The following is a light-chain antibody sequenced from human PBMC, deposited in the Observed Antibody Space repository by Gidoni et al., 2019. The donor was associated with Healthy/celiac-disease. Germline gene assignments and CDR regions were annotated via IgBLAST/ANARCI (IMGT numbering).Light chain of an antibody. Sequence: PATLSVSPGERATLSCRASQSVSSNLAWYQQKPGQAPRLLIYGASTRATGIPARFSGSGSGTEFTLTISSLQSEDFAVYYCQQYNNWPQTFGQGTKVEIK. CDR2: GAS. J-gene: IGKJ1*01. CDR3: QQYNNWPQT. V-gene: IGKV3-15*01. CDR1: QSVSSN.